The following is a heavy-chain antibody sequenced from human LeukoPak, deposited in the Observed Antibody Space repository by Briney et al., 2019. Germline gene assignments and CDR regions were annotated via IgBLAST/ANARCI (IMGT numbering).Heavy chain of an antibody. CDR3: ARDVFISMGATSYYYGMDV. CDR1: GYTFTSYG. CDR2: ISAYNGNT. Sequence: GASVKVSCKASGYTFTSYGISWVRQAPGQGLEWMGWISAYNGNTNYAQKLQGRVTMTTDTSTSTAYMELRSLRSDDTAVYYCARDVFISMGATSYYYGMDVWGQGTTVTVSS. V-gene: IGHV1-18*01. D-gene: IGHD1-26*01. J-gene: IGHJ6*02.